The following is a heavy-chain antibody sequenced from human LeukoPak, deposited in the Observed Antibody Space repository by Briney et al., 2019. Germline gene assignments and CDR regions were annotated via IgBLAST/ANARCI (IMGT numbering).Heavy chain of an antibody. Sequence: ASETLSLTCAVYGASFSGYYWSWIRQPPGKGLEWIGEITHSGSTNYNPSLTSRVTISVDTSKNQFSLKLSSVTAADTAVYYCARRAVGVTFYYYYYMDVWGKGTTVTVSS. D-gene: IGHD1-26*01. CDR1: GASFSGYY. CDR3: ARRAVGVTFYYYYYMDV. J-gene: IGHJ6*03. V-gene: IGHV4-34*01. CDR2: ITHSGST.